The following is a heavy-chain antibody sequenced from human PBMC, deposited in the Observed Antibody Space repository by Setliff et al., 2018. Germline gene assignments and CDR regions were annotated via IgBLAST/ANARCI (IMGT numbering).Heavy chain of an antibody. D-gene: IGHD3-3*01. CDR2: FIPVLGKA. Sequence: SVKVSCKASGATLSGDVFSWVRQAPGHGLEWMGRFIPVLGKANYAPRFQGRLTITVDTSTGTNYMDLRSLRSDDTAIYYCARELRSPFWHFDLWGQGSLVTVSS. CDR1: GATLSGDV. CDR3: ARELRSPFWHFDL. J-gene: IGHJ4*02. V-gene: IGHV1-69*04.